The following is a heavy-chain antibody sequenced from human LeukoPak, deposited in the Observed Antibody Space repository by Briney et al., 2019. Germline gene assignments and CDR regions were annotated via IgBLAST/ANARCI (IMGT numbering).Heavy chain of an antibody. CDR1: GFTFSSYA. CDR2: INHSGST. Sequence: PGGSLRLSCAASGFTFSSYAMSWIRQPPGKGLEWIGEINHSGSTNYNPSLKSRVTISVDTSKNQFSLKLSSVTAADTAVYYCARRLLWFGELLSYYYYYYMDVWGKGTTVTVSS. D-gene: IGHD3-10*01. CDR3: ARRLLWFGELLSYYYYYYMDV. V-gene: IGHV4-34*01. J-gene: IGHJ6*03.